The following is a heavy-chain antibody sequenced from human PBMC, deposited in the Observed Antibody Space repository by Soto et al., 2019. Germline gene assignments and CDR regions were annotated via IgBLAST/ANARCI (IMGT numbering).Heavy chain of an antibody. J-gene: IGHJ4*02. CDR2: ISYDGSNK. V-gene: IGHV3-30-3*01. D-gene: IGHD6-19*01. Sequence: WSLRLSCAASGFTFSSYAMHWVRQAPGKGLEWVAVISYDGSNKYYADSVKGRFTISRDNSKNTLYLQMNSLRAEDTAVYYCARDAEQWLFDYWGQGTLVTVSS. CDR1: GFTFSSYA. CDR3: ARDAEQWLFDY.